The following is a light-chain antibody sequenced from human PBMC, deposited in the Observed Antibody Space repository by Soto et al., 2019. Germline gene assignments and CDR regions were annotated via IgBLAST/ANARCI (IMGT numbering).Light chain of an antibody. CDR2: GAS. CDR3: QQYGTPRSVT. J-gene: IGKJ5*01. Sequence: EIVLTQSPGTLSLSPGEEATLSCRASQSVDSNYLAWYQQKPGQTPRLIIYGASGRADGIPHRFSGSGFGTDFTLTIGKVEPEDFAVYSCQQYGTPRSVTFGQGTRLDI. CDR1: QSVDSNY. V-gene: IGKV3-20*01.